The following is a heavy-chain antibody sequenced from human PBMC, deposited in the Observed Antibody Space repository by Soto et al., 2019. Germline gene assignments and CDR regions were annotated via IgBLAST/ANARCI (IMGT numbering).Heavy chain of an antibody. V-gene: IGHV3-23*01. J-gene: IGHJ6*02. CDR1: GVSFSSYG. CDR2: ITGSGANT. D-gene: IGHD3-3*01. CDR3: AKGPTIFRMVTNVWEYYYGMDV. Sequence: GGSMKLSCAASGVSFSSYGMSWVRQVPGKGLEWVSGITGSGANTYYADSVKGRFTISRDNSKGSLYLQMYSLRAEDTAVYYCAKGPTIFRMVTNVWEYYYGMDVWGQGTTVTVSS.